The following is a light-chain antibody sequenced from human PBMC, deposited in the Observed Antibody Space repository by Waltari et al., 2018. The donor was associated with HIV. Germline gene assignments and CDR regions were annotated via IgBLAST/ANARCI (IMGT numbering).Light chain of an antibody. CDR1: QSISTC. Sequence: DIQMTQPLSSLSASVGDRVTITCRASQSISTCLAWYQQKPGKAPKLLIYAASNLKSGVPSRFSGTGSGTDFTLTISSLQPEDFATYYCQQTYSTPQTFGQGTKLEVK. V-gene: IGKV1-39*01. CDR2: AAS. CDR3: QQTYSTPQT. J-gene: IGKJ2*01.